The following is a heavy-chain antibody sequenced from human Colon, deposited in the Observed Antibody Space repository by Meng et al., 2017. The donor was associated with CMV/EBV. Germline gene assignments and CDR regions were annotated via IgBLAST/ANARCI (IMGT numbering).Heavy chain of an antibody. CDR2: IYHSGTT. D-gene: IGHD5-18*01. V-gene: IGHV4-4*02. J-gene: IGHJ5*02. Sequence: VRLQEVSRGLLKPSGSLALICSVSGVSISSDNWWTWVRQPPGKGLEWIGEIYHSGTTTYNPSLKSRVTISVDKSKNQVSLNLSSVTAADTAVYFCAKLPLGYSLSPLVGLDPWGQGTLVTVSS. CDR3: AKLPLGYSLSPLVGLDP. CDR1: GVSISSDNW.